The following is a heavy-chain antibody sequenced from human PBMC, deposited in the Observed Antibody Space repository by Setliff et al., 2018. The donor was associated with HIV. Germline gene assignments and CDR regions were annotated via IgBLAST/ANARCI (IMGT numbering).Heavy chain of an antibody. CDR3: ARGLSFYDPGGFDY. CDR2: IYHSGST. D-gene: IGHD3-22*01. V-gene: IGHV4-38-2*01. CDR1: GYSISSGYY. J-gene: IGHJ4*02. Sequence: SETLSLTCAVSGYSISSGYYWGWIRQPPGKGLEWIGSIYHSGSTYYNPSLKSRATISVDTSKNQFSLKLSSVTAADTAVYYCARGLSFYDPGGFDYWGQGTLVTVSS.